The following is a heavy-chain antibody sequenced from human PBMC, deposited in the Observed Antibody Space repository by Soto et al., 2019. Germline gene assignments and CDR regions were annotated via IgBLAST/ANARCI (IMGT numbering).Heavy chain of an antibody. D-gene: IGHD5-18*01. Sequence: ASVKVSCKASGYSFSNYGISWVRQAPGQGLEWMGWISAYNGNTNYAQKLQGRVTMTTDTSTSTAYMELRSLRSDDTAVYYCARDYADKDMVLEYWGQGTLVTVSS. J-gene: IGHJ4*02. V-gene: IGHV1-18*01. CDR1: GYSFSNYG. CDR2: ISAYNGNT. CDR3: ARDYADKDMVLEY.